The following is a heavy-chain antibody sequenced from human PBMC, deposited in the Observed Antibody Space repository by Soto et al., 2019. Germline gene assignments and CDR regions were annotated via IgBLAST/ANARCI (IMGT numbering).Heavy chain of an antibody. V-gene: IGHV3-23*01. J-gene: IGHJ4*02. CDR2: ISASGDTT. D-gene: IGHD4-4*01. CDR1: GFTFSSYA. Sequence: VGSLRLSCAASGFTFSSYAMSWVRQAPGKGLEWVSSISASGDTTYYADSVKGRFTISRDNSKSTMYLQMNSLRGEDTAVYHCASRLVTLDYFDYWGQGILVTVSS. CDR3: ASRLVTLDYFDY.